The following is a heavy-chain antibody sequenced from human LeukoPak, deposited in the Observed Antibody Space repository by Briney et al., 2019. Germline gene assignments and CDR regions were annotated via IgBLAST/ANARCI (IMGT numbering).Heavy chain of an antibody. CDR1: GFTVSSNY. Sequence: GGSLRLSCAASGFTVSSNYMSWVRQAPGKGLEWVSVIYSGGSTYYADSVKGRFTISRDNSKNTLYLQMNSLRAEDTAVYYCAASRDGYNFEDAFDIWGQGTMVTVSS. D-gene: IGHD5-24*01. J-gene: IGHJ3*02. V-gene: IGHV3-53*01. CDR2: IYSGGST. CDR3: AASRDGYNFEDAFDI.